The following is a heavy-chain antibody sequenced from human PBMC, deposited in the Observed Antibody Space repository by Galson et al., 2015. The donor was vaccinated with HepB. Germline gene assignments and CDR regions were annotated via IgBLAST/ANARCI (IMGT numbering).Heavy chain of an antibody. CDR1: GFSLSTSGMC. V-gene: IGHV2-70*11. CDR3: ARLLSGSGCPIDY. CDR2: IDWDDDK. D-gene: IGHD3-22*01. J-gene: IGHJ4*02. Sequence: PALVKPPQTLTLTCTFSGFSLSTSGMCVTWIRQPPGKALEWLARIDWDDDKYYRTSLRTRLTISKDTSKNQVVLTMTNMDPVDTATYYCARLLSGSGCPIDYWGRGTLVTVSS.